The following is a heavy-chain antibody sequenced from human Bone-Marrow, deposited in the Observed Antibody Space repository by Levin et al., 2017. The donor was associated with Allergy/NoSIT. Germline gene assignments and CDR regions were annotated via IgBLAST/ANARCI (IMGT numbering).Heavy chain of an antibody. D-gene: IGHD3-16*01. CDR1: GFTFGDYA. CDR3: ARERNLGPGDIPLDY. CDR2: ISWKSDTL. V-gene: IGHV3-9*01. J-gene: IGHJ4*02. Sequence: QSGGSLRLSCAASGFTFGDYAMHWVRQVPGRGLEWVSSISWKSDTLDYADSVKGRFTISRDNAKNSLYLQMTSLRTDDTAFYYCARERNLGPGDIPLDYWGQGTLVTVSS.